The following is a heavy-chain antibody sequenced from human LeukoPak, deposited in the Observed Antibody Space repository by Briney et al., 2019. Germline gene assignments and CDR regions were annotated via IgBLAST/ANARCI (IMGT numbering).Heavy chain of an antibody. CDR3: ARDQSSSEQGPEGNY. V-gene: IGHV1-69*13. J-gene: IGHJ4*02. Sequence: ASVKVSCKASGGTFSSYAISWVRQAPGQGLEWMGGIIPIFGTANYAQKFQGRVTITADESTSTAYMELSSLRSEDTAVYYCARDQSSSEQGPEGNYWGQGTLVTVSS. CDR2: IIPIFGTA. CDR1: GGTFSSYA. D-gene: IGHD6-6*01.